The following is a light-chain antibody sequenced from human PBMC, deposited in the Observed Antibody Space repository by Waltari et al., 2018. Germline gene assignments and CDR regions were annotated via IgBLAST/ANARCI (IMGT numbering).Light chain of an antibody. CDR3: QQYYSTPVT. CDR2: WAS. V-gene: IGKV4-1*01. CDR1: QSVLYSSNNKNY. Sequence: DIVMTQSPDSLAVSLGERATINCKSSQSVLYSSNNKNYLAWYQQKPGQPPKPLIYWASTRESGVPDRFSGSGSGTDFTLTISSLQAEDVAVYYCQQYYSTPVTFGQGTKEEIK. J-gene: IGKJ1*01.